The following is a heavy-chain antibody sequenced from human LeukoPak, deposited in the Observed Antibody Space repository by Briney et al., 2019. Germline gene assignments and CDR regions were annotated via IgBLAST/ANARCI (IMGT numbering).Heavy chain of an antibody. Sequence: SETLSLTCTVSGGSISSYYWSWIRQPPGKGLEWIGYIYYSGSTNYNPSLKSRVTISVDTSKNQFSLKLSSVTAADTAVYYCARIRGYSYVADYWGQGTPVTVSS. V-gene: IGHV4-59*08. CDR2: IYYSGST. CDR3: ARIRGYSYVADY. J-gene: IGHJ4*02. CDR1: GGSISSYY. D-gene: IGHD5-18*01.